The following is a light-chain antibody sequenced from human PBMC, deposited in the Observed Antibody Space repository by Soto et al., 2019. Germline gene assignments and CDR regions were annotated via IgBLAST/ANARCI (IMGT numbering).Light chain of an antibody. Sequence: EIVLTQSPGTLSLSPGESATLSCRASQSVSSSQVAWYQQKPGQAPRLLIYGASNRATGIPDRFSGVGSETDFTLTISRLEPEDFAVYYFQRYATSPHPFGQGTKLEIK. CDR3: QRYATSPHP. J-gene: IGKJ2*01. CDR2: GAS. V-gene: IGKV3-20*01. CDR1: QSVSSSQ.